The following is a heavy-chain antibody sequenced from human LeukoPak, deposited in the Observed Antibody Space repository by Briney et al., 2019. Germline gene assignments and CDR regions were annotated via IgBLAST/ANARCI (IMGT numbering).Heavy chain of an antibody. Sequence: PSETLSLTCAVYGGSFSGYYWSWIRQPPGKGLEWIWEINHSGSTNYNPSLKSRVTISVDTSKNQFSLKLSSVTAADTAVYYCARGGLYSSSWYHYWGQGTLVTVSS. J-gene: IGHJ4*02. CDR3: ARGGLYSSSWYHY. V-gene: IGHV4-34*01. D-gene: IGHD6-13*01. CDR2: INHSGST. CDR1: GGSFSGYY.